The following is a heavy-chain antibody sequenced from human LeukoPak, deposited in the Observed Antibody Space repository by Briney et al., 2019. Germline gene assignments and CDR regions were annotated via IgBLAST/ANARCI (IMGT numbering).Heavy chain of an antibody. Sequence: GGSLRLSCAASGFTFSGSAMHWVRQASGKGLEWVGRIRSKANSYATAYAASVKGRFTISRDDSKNTAYLQMNSLKTEDTAVYYCTGQVPAKISDAFDIWGQGTMVAVSS. CDR3: TGQVPAKISDAFDI. V-gene: IGHV3-73*01. J-gene: IGHJ3*02. CDR2: IRSKANSYAT. D-gene: IGHD2-2*01. CDR1: GFTFSGSA.